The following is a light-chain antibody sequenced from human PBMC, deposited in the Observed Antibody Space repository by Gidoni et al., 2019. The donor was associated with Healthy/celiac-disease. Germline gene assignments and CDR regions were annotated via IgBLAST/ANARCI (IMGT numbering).Light chain of an antibody. V-gene: IGKV1-39*01. Sequence: DIQMTQSPSSLSASVGDRVTITCRASQSLSSYLNWYQQKPGTAPKLLIYAASSLQRGVPSRFSGSGSGTDFTLTISRLQPEDFATYYCQQSYSTPGTFGQGTKVEIK. CDR1: QSLSSY. CDR3: QQSYSTPGT. J-gene: IGKJ1*01. CDR2: AAS.